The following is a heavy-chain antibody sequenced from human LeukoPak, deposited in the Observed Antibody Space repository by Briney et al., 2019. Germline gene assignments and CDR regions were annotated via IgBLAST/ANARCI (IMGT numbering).Heavy chain of an antibody. CDR2: IFYSGST. CDR1: GDSIGSYY. CDR3: ARGRARDGSYPWLDS. V-gene: IGHV4-59*01. J-gene: IGHJ5*01. Sequence: SETLSLTCSVSGDSIGSYYWTWIRQSPGKGLEWIGYIFYSGSTNYSPSLKSRVTISVDTSNDQFSLQLRSVTAADTAIYYCARGRARDGSYPWLDSWGQGTLVTVSS. D-gene: IGHD3-16*02.